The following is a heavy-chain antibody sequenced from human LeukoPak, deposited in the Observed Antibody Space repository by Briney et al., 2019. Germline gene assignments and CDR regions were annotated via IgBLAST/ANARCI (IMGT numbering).Heavy chain of an antibody. CDR2: ISSSGSTI. CDR3: AKDVLRGYSYGSYFDY. J-gene: IGHJ4*02. Sequence: GGSLRLSCAASGFTFSSYEMSWVRQAPGKGLEWVSYISSSGSTIYYADSVKGRFTISRDNSKNTLYLQMNSLRAEDTAVYYCAKDVLRGYSYGSYFDYWGQGTLVTVSS. V-gene: IGHV3-48*03. D-gene: IGHD5-18*01. CDR1: GFTFSSYE.